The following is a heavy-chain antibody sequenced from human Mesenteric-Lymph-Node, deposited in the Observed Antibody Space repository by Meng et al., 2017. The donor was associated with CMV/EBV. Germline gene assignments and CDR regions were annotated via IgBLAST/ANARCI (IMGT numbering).Heavy chain of an antibody. CDR1: FTLRDHY. D-gene: IGHD6-6*01. Sequence: FTLRDHYMDWVRQAPGKGLEWVGRIRNKANGCTTEYAGYGKGRLTISRDDSKKSLYLQMTSLKIEDTAVYYCARGGLEYTSSPFDYWGQGTLVTVSS. J-gene: IGHJ4*02. V-gene: IGHV3-72*01. CDR2: IRNKANGCTT. CDR3: ARGGLEYTSSPFDY.